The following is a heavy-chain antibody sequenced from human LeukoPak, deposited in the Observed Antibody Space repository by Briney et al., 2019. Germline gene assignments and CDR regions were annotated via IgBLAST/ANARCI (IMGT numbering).Heavy chain of an antibody. J-gene: IGHJ3*02. D-gene: IGHD2-2*01. CDR1: GGSFSGYY. CDR2: INHSGST. Sequence: SETLSLTCAVYGGSFSGYYWSWIRQPPGKGLEWIGEINHSGSTNYNPSLKSRVTISVDTSKNQFSLKLSSVTAADTAVYYCARDRGYCSSTSCYAGLFAFDIWSQGTMATVSS. V-gene: IGHV4-34*01. CDR3: ARDRGYCSSTSCYAGLFAFDI.